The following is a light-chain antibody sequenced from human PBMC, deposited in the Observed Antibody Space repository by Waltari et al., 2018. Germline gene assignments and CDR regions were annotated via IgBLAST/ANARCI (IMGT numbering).Light chain of an antibody. CDR2: WAS. J-gene: IGKJ2*01. Sequence: DIVMTQSPDSLAVSLGERATINCKSSQSVLYSSDNKNYLGWYQQKPGHPPKLLISWASTRESGVPERFSGSGSGTDFTLTISSLQAEDVAVYYCQQYYSDPNNFGQGTKLEIE. CDR1: QSVLYSSDNKNY. CDR3: QQYYSDPNN. V-gene: IGKV4-1*01.